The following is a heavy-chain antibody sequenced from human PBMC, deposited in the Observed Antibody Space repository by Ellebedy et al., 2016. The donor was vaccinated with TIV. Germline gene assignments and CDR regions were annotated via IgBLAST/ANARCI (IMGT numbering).Heavy chain of an antibody. V-gene: IGHV3-13*01. CDR3: ARHQGYCSGGSCYSGGPFDI. Sequence: GGSLRLXXVASGFTFSSYDMHWVRQVPGKALEWVSVIDIAGDTYYPDSVKGRFTISRENAKNSLYLQMNSLSAGDTAVYYCARHQGYCSGGSCYSGGPFDIWGQGTMVTVSS. D-gene: IGHD2-15*01. CDR2: IDIAGDT. CDR1: GFTFSSYD. J-gene: IGHJ3*02.